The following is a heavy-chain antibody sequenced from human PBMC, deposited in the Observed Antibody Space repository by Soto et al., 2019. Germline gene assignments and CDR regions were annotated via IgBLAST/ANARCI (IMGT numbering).Heavy chain of an antibody. D-gene: IGHD3-16*01. V-gene: IGHV1-18*01. J-gene: IGHJ4*02. CDR2: ISAYNGNT. CDR1: GYTFTSYG. Sequence: QVQLVQSGAAVKKPGASVQVSCKASGYTFTSYGIIWVRQAPGQVLEWMGWISAYNGNTNYAQKLQGRVTMTTDTATSTAYMELRSLRSDDTAVYYCVRDAGVSGELYYWGQGTLVTVSS. CDR3: VRDAGVSGELYY.